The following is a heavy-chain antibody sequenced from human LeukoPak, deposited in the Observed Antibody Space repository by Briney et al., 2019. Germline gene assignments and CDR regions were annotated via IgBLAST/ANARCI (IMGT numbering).Heavy chain of an antibody. CDR3: AREWSSGWSRRGDAFDI. J-gene: IGHJ3*02. CDR1: GGSISSGSYY. D-gene: IGHD6-19*01. CDR2: IYTSGST. V-gene: IGHV4-61*02. Sequence: SETLSLTCTVSGGSISSGSYYWSWIRQPAGKGLEWIGRIYTSGSTNYNPSLKSRVTISVDTSKNQFSLKLSSVTAADTAVYYCAREWSSGWSRRGDAFDIWGQGTMVTVSS.